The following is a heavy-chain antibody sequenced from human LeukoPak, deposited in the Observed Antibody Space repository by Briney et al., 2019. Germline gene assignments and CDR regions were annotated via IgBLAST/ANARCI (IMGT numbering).Heavy chain of an antibody. D-gene: IGHD3-16*01. CDR1: GFTFSSHD. Sequence: PGGSLRLSCVASGFTFSSHDMRWVRQPTGKGLEWVSSIGSSGDTFYSGSAQGRFTIFRDNAKNSVYLQMNSLTAGDTALYYCARDVGGRASDWGQGTLVTVSS. V-gene: IGHV3-13*01. CDR3: ARDVGGRASD. J-gene: IGHJ4*02. CDR2: IGSSGDT.